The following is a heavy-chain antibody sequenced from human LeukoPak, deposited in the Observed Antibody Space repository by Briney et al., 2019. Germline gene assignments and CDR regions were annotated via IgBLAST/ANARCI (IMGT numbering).Heavy chain of an antibody. V-gene: IGHV3-30*04. CDR2: ISYDGSNK. D-gene: IGHD5-18*01. CDR3: AKEYGYTYGEFDY. Sequence: GGSLRLSCAASGFTFNNYAMHWVRQAPGKGLEWVAVISYDGSNKYQADSVKGRFSISRDNSKNTLYLQMNSLRAEDTAVYYCAKEYGYTYGEFDYWGQGTLVTVSS. CDR1: GFTFNNYA. J-gene: IGHJ4*02.